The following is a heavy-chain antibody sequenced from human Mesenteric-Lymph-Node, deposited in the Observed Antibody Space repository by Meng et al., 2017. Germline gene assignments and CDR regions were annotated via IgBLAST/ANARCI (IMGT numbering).Heavy chain of an antibody. CDR2: IYHSGST. CDR3: ARVGAYCGGDCYHPR. Sequence: VQLQESGPALVTPPGPLSPTCAVSGGTLSSRNWWSWVRQPPGKGLEWIGEIYHSGSTNYNPSLKSRVTISVDESKNQFSLRLSSVTAADTAVYYCARVGAYCGGDCYHPRWGQGTLVTVSS. V-gene: IGHV4-4*03. CDR1: GGTLSSRNW. J-gene: IGHJ4*02. D-gene: IGHD2-21*02.